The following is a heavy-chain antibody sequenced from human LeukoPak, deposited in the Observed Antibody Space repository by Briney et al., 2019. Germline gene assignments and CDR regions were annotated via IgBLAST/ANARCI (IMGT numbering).Heavy chain of an antibody. CDR2: IYSNGIT. V-gene: IGHV4-4*08. Sequence: SETLSLTCSVSVGSMFSYYWNWIRQPPAKGLEWIRYIYSNGITKYSPSLRSRGTISFATSRNQLSLRLTSVTAADTAIYYCARRAYYDSSGYHPTSGYFDLWGRGTLVTVSS. D-gene: IGHD3-22*01. J-gene: IGHJ2*01. CDR1: VGSMFSYY. CDR3: ARRAYYDSSGYHPTSGYFDL.